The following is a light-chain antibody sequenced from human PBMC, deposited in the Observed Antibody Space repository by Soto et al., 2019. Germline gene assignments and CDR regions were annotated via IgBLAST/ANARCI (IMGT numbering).Light chain of an antibody. CDR3: ESWDVSIVV. CDR1: FSNIENNT. V-gene: IGLV1-44*01. CDR2: PNN. Sequence: QSVLTQPPSASGTPGQRVTISCSGSFSNIENNTVIWYQQLPRTAPKLLIYPNNQRPSGVPDRFSGSKSGTSASLAIGGLQSEEEADYYCESWDVSIVVFGGGTKLTVL. J-gene: IGLJ2*01.